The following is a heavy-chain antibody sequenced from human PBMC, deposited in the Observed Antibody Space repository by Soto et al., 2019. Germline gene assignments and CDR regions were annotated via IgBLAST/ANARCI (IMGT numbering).Heavy chain of an antibody. D-gene: IGHD3-10*01. J-gene: IGHJ5*02. CDR1: GGSFSGYY. CDR2: INHSGST. CDR3: ARGLYHGSGSYYNWFDP. V-gene: IGHV4-34*01. Sequence: QVQLQQWGAGLLKPSETLSLTCAVYGGSFSGYYWSWIRQPPGKGLEWIGEINHSGSTNYNPSLKSRVTISVDTSKNQFSVKLSSVTAADTAVYYCARGLYHGSGSYYNWFDPWGQGTLVTVSS.